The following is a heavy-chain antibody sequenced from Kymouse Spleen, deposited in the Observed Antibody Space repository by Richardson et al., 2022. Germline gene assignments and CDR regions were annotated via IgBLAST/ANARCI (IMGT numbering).Heavy chain of an antibody. CDR1: GGSISSSSYY. D-gene: IGHD6-13*01. Sequence: QLQLQESGPGLVKPSETLSLTCTVSGGSISSSSYYWGWIRQPPGKGLEWIGSIYYSGSTYYNPSLKSRVTISVDTSKNQFSLKLSSVTAADTAVYYCARGGSSSPLLLLLRYGRLGPRDHGHRLL. CDR3: ARGGSSSPLLLLLRYGR. CDR2: IYYSGST. V-gene: IGHV4-39*01. J-gene: IGHJ6*02.